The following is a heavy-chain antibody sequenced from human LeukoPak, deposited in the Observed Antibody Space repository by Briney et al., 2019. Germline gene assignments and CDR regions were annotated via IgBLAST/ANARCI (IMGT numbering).Heavy chain of an antibody. CDR1: GYTFTSYY. V-gene: IGHV1-46*01. D-gene: IGHD3-22*01. Sequence: ASVKVSCKASGYTFTSYYMHWVRQAPGQGLEWMGIINPSGGSTSYAQKFQGRVTMTRDTSTSTVYMELSSLRSEDTAVYYCASRGTSDYYDSNGYYPLDYWGQGTLVTVSS. CDR2: INPSGGST. J-gene: IGHJ4*02. CDR3: ASRGTSDYYDSNGYYPLDY.